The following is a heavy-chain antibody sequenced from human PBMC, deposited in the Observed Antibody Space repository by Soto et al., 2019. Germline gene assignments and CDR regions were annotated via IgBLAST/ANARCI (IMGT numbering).Heavy chain of an antibody. D-gene: IGHD6-6*01. CDR1: GVTFSSFS. CDR2: ILSSSGSI. Sequence: EVQLVESGGGLVKPGGSLRLSCAASGVTFSSFSFNWVRQAPGKGLEWVSFILSSSGSIYYADSVKGRFTISRDNAKSSLYLQMNSLKDEDTAVYYCARASGEQLVRRGFYYYYMAVWGKGPTVTVSS. J-gene: IGHJ6*03. V-gene: IGHV3-21*06. CDR3: ARASGEQLVRRGFYYYYMAV.